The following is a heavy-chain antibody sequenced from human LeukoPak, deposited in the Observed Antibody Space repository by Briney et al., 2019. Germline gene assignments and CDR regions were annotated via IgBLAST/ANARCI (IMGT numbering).Heavy chain of an antibody. D-gene: IGHD3-22*01. V-gene: IGHV4-39*07. J-gene: IGHJ3*02. CDR1: GGSISTTSYY. Sequence: SETLSLTCTVSGGSISTTSYYWGWIRQPPGKGLEWIGTIHYSGSTYYNPSLKSRVTISVDTSKNQFSLNLNSVTAADTAVYYCARSERSSGYSDACDIWGQGTMVTVSS. CDR3: ARSERSSGYSDACDI. CDR2: IHYSGST.